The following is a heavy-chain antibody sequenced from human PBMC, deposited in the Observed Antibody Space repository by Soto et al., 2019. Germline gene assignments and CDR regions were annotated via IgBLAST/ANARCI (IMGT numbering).Heavy chain of an antibody. CDR3: ARDWNYLQTDY. CDR1: GYTFTSYG. J-gene: IGHJ4*02. CDR2: ISAYNGNT. Sequence: AAVKVSCKASGYTFTSYGISWVRQAPGQGLEWMGWISAYNGNTKYAQKLQGRVTMTTDTSTSTAYMELRSLRSDDTAVYYCARDWNYLQTDYWGQGTLVSVAS. V-gene: IGHV1-18*01. D-gene: IGHD1-7*01.